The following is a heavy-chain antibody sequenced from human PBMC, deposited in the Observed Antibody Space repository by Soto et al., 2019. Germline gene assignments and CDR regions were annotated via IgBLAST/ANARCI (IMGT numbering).Heavy chain of an antibody. D-gene: IGHD3-16*02. CDR1: GGSISSGGYY. J-gene: IGHJ4*02. CDR2: IYYSGST. CDR3: ARELGAGDLGELSQVDY. V-gene: IGHV4-31*03. Sequence: SETLSLTCTVSGGSISSGGYYWSWIRQHPGKGLEWIGYIYYSGSTYYNPSLKSRVTISVDTSKNQFSLKLSSVTAADTAVYYCARELGAGDLGELSQVDYWGQGTLVTVSS.